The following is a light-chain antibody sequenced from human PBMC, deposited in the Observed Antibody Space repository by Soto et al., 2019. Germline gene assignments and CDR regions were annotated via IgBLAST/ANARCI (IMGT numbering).Light chain of an antibody. CDR2: DAS. CDR3: QQFSSYPLT. CDR1: QTVRNNY. V-gene: IGKV3-20*01. J-gene: IGKJ4*01. Sequence: EFVWTQSPGTLSWSPGERATLSCRASQTVRNNYLAWYQQKPGQAPRLLIYDASSRATGIPDRFSGGGSGTDFTLTISRLEPEDFAVYYCQQFSSYPLTFGGGTKVDIK.